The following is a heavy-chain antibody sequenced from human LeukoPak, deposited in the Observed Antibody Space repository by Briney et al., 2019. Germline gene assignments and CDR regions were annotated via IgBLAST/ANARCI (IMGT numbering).Heavy chain of an antibody. D-gene: IGHD3-3*02. CDR2: ISDHNGNP. J-gene: IGHJ4*02. Sequence: ASVKVSCKASGYTFTSYGISWVRQAPGQGLEWMGWISDHNGNPNYAQKFEGRVTMTTDTSTSTAYMELTSLTSDDTAVYYCARDSVLGAPYTDYWGQGTLVTVSS. CDR1: GYTFTSYG. V-gene: IGHV1-18*01. CDR3: ARDSVLGAPYTDY.